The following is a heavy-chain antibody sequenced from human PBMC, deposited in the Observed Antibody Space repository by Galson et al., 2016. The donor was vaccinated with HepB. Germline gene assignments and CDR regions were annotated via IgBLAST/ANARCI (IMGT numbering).Heavy chain of an antibody. V-gene: IGHV3-7*04. CDR3: TRTIPATAGID. D-gene: IGHD6-13*01. J-gene: IGHJ4*02. CDR1: GFTPSSYW. Sequence: SLRLPCGASGFTPSSYWMRWVRQAPGKGLEWLANIKQDGSKKYYVDSVRGRFTRSRDNAMNSLYLHMSSLRAEDTALYYCTRTIPATAGIDWGQGTLVTVSS. CDR2: IKQDGSKK.